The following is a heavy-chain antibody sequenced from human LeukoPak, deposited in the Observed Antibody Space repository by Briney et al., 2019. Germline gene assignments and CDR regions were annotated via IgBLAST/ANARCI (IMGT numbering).Heavy chain of an antibody. J-gene: IGHJ4*02. CDR1: GGSIRSYY. V-gene: IGHV4-59*01. D-gene: IGHD3-22*01. CDR3: ARGGGSTDYYDSSGYF. CDR2: IYYSGST. Sequence: SETLSLTCTVSGGSIRSYYWSWIRQPPGKGLEWIGYIYYSGSTNYNPSLKSRVTISVDTSKNQFSLKLGSVTAADTAVYYCARGGGSTDYYDSSGYFWGQGTLVTVSS.